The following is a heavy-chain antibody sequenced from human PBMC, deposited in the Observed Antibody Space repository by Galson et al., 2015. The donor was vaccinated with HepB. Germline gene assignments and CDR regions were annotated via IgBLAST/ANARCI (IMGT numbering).Heavy chain of an antibody. J-gene: IGHJ4*02. D-gene: IGHD6-19*01. V-gene: IGHV3-48*02. CDR3: ARAGIAVAGPPYFDY. CDR1: GFTFSSYG. Sequence: SLRLSCAASGFTFSSYGMHWVRQAPGKGLEWVSYISSSSSTIYYADSVKGRFTISRDNAKNSLYLQMNSLRDEDTAVYYCARAGIAVAGPPYFDYWGQGTLVTVSS. CDR2: ISSSSSTI.